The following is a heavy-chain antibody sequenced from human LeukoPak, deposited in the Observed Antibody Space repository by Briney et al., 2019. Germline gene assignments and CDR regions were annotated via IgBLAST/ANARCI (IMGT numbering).Heavy chain of an antibody. CDR2: IYTSGST. D-gene: IGHD4-11*01. CDR1: GGSISSGSYY. CDR3: ARASLKSNPTSWFDP. V-gene: IGHV4-61*02. J-gene: IGHJ5*02. Sequence: SETLSLTCTVSGGSISSGSYYWSWIRQPAGKGLEWIGRIYTSGSTNYNPSLKSRVTISVDTSKNQFSLKLSSVTAADTAVYCCARASLKSNPTSWFDPWGQGTLVTVSS.